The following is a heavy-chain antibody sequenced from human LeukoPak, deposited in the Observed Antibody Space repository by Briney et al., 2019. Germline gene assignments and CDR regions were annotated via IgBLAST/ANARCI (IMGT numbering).Heavy chain of an antibody. CDR2: IQNDGSDK. J-gene: IGHJ4*02. CDR1: GINFRSSG. Sequence: GGSLRLSCAASGINFRSSGMHWVRQAPGKGLEWVTFIQNDGSDKCYAASVKGRFTISRDNSKNTVYLHMASLRADDTALYYCAREGGRAVPGRFDQWGQGTLVTVSS. CDR3: AREGGRAVPGRFDQ. D-gene: IGHD6-13*01. V-gene: IGHV3-30*02.